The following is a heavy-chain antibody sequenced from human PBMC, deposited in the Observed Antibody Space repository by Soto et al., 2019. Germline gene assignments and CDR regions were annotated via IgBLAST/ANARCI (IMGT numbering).Heavy chain of an antibody. Sequence: PGESLKISCQGSGYSFTSYWISWVRQMPGKGLEWMGRIDPSDSYTNYSPSFQGHVTISADKSISTAYLQWSSLKASDTAMYYCARHFPIVATAQGMDVWGQGTTVTVS. D-gene: IGHD5-12*01. CDR3: ARHFPIVATAQGMDV. J-gene: IGHJ6*02. CDR1: GYSFTSYW. CDR2: IDPSDSYT. V-gene: IGHV5-10-1*01.